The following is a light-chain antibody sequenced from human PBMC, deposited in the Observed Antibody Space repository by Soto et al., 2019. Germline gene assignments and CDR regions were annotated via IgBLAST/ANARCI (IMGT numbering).Light chain of an antibody. J-gene: IGKJ1*01. Sequence: EIGVTQSPATLSLSPGERATLSCRASQSVSSHLAWYQQKPGQAPRLLIYDASNRATGIPARFSGSGSGTDFTLTISSLEPEDFAVYYCQQRADWWTFGQGTKVDIK. CDR3: QQRADWWT. CDR2: DAS. CDR1: QSVSSH. V-gene: IGKV3-11*01.